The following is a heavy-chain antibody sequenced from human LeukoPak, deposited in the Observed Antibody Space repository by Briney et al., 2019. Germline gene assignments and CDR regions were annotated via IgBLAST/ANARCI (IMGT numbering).Heavy chain of an antibody. J-gene: IGHJ5*02. CDR3: AKDRDIVVVPLFDP. Sequence: GGSLRLSCAASGFTFSSYAMSWVRQAPGKGLEWVSAISGSGGSTYYADSVKGRFTISRDNSKNTLYLQMNSPRAEDTAVYYCAKDRDIVVVPLFDPWGQGTLVTVSS. CDR2: ISGSGGST. V-gene: IGHV3-23*01. D-gene: IGHD2-2*01. CDR1: GFTFSSYA.